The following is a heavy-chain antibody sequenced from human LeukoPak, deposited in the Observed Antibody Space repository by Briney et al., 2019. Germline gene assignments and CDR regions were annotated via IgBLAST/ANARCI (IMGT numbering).Heavy chain of an antibody. CDR1: GYSISSGYY. CDR2: IYHSGST. D-gene: IGHD3-10*01. J-gene: IGHJ3*02. Sequence: SETLSLTCTVSGYSISSGYYWGWIRQPPGKGLEWIGSIYHSGSTYYNPSLKSRVTISVDTSKNQFSLKLSSVTAADTAMYYCARERYYYGSGSYYNDAFDIWGQGTMVTVSS. CDR3: ARERYYYGSGSYYNDAFDI. V-gene: IGHV4-38-2*02.